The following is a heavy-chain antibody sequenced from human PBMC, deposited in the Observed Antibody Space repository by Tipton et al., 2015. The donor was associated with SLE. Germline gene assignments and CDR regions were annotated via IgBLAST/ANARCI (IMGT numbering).Heavy chain of an antibody. D-gene: IGHD1-1*01. CDR2: IYNSGST. CDR1: GDSISSYY. CDR3: ARGQHQLGRFDP. V-gene: IGHV4-4*07. J-gene: IGHJ5*02. Sequence: TLSLTCTVSGDSISSYYWSWIRQPAGKGLEWIGRIYNSGSTNYNPSLKSRVTMSVDTSKNQFSLKLSSVTAADTAVYYCARGQHQLGRFDPWGQGTLVTVSS.